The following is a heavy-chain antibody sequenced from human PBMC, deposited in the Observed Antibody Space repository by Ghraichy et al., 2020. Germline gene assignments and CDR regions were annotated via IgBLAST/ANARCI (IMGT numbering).Heavy chain of an antibody. CDR2: IKQDGSEK. Sequence: GESLNISCAVSGFIFDSYWMTWVRQAPGKGLEWVANIKQDGSEKYYVDSVKGRFTISRDNAKNSLYLQMDSLRPEDTAIYYCAKIDDYWGQGTLVTVSS. CDR1: GFIFDSYW. D-gene: IGHD3-9*01. J-gene: IGHJ4*02. V-gene: IGHV3-7*03. CDR3: AKIDDY.